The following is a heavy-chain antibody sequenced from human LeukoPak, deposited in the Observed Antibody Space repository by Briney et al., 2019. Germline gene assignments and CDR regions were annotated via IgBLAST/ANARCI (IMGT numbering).Heavy chain of an antibody. D-gene: IGHD5-24*01. CDR2: IYYSGST. CDR1: GGSISSSSYY. J-gene: IGHJ4*02. CDR3: ARDSDGWNGYYFDY. V-gene: IGHV4-39*07. Sequence: NASETLSLTCTVSGGSISSSSYYWGWIRQPPGKGLEWIGSIYYSGSTYYNPSLKSRVTISVDTSKNQFSLKLSSVTAADTAVYYCARDSDGWNGYYFDYWGQGTLVTVSS.